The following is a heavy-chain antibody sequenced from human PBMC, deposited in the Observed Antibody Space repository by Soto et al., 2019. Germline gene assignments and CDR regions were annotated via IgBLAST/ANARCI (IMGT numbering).Heavy chain of an antibody. D-gene: IGHD6-13*01. V-gene: IGHV1-69*13. CDR2: IIPIFGTA. CDR3: ARGLRKQPAGGYYGMDV. J-gene: IGHJ6*02. Sequence: ASVKVSCKASGGTFSSYAISWVRQAPGQGLEWMGGIIPIFGTANYAQKFQGRVTITADESTSTAYMELSSLRSEDTAVYYCARGLRKQPAGGYYGMDVWGRGATVPV. CDR1: GGTFSSYA.